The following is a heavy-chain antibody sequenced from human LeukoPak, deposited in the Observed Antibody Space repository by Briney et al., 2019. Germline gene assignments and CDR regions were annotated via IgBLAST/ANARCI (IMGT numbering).Heavy chain of an antibody. CDR2: IYYSGST. Sequence: SETLSLTCTVSGGSISSSSYYWGWIRQPPGKGLEWIGSIYYSGSTYYNPSLKSRVTISVDTSKNQFSLKLSSVTTADTAVYYCARRGDSTLFDYWGQGTLVTVSS. J-gene: IGHJ4*02. V-gene: IGHV4-39*07. D-gene: IGHD2-21*02. CDR1: GGSISSSSYY. CDR3: ARRGDSTLFDY.